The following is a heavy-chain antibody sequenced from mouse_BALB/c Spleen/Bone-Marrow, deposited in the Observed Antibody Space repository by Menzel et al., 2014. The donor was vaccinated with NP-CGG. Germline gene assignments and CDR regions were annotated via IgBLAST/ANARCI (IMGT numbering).Heavy chain of an antibody. D-gene: IGHD1-1*02. CDR1: GDSITSGY. Sequence: VQLQQSGPSLVKPSQTLSLTCSVTGDSITSGYWNWIRKFPGNKLEFMGYISYSDNTYFNPSLKSRISITRDTSKNQYYLQLNSVTTEDTATYYCARLGGCYAWFVYWGQGTLVTVSA. J-gene: IGHJ3*01. CDR2: ISYSDNT. CDR3: ARLGGCYAWFVY. V-gene: IGHV3-8*02.